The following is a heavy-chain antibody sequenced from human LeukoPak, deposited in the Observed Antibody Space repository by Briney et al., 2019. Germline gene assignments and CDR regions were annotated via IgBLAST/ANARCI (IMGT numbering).Heavy chain of an antibody. J-gene: IGHJ3*02. D-gene: IGHD4-23*01. V-gene: IGHV3-11*01. CDR2: ISSSGSTI. Sequence: PGGSLRLSCAASGFTFSDYYMSWIRQAPGKGLEWVSYISSSGSTIYYADSVKGRFTISRDNAKNPLYLQMNSLRAEDTAVYYCARENTVVTAFDIWGQGTMVTVSS. CDR1: GFTFSDYY. CDR3: ARENTVVTAFDI.